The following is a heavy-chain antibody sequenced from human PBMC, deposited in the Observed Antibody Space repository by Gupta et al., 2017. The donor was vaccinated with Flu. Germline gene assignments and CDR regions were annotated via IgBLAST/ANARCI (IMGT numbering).Heavy chain of an antibody. CDR2: IIPIFGTT. CDR1: GGTFSNYA. V-gene: IGHV1-69*01. J-gene: IGHJ4*02. Sequence: QVQLVQSGAEVKKPGSSVKVSCKVSGGTFSNYAFSWLRQAPGQGLEWMGGIIPIFGTTDYALNFQGRVAITAVESTSTAYMELNSLRSEDTAIYYCARDARDLTPEAAVAGGDYFDLWGQGTLVTVSS. CDR3: ARDARDLTPEAAVAGGDYFDL. D-gene: IGHD6-19*01.